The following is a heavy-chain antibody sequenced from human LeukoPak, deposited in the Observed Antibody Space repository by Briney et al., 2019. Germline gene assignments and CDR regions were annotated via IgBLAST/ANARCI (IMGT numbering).Heavy chain of an antibody. CDR2: IYPGDSDT. CDR1: GYSFTSYW. D-gene: IGHD3-10*01. CDR3: ARHAARIGVRGVNFDY. Sequence: GESLKISCKGSGYSFTSYWIGWVRQMPGKGLEWMGIIYPGDSDTRYSPSFQGQVTISADKSISTAYLQWSSLKASDTAMYYCARHAARIGVRGVNFDYWGQGTLVTVSS. V-gene: IGHV5-51*01. J-gene: IGHJ4*02.